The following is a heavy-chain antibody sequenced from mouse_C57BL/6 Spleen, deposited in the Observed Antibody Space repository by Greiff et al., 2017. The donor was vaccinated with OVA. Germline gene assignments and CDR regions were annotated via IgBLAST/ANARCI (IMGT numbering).Heavy chain of an antibody. CDR1: GYTFTGYW. J-gene: IGHJ1*03. D-gene: IGHD1-1*01. CDR3: ARRENYGSSYTWCFDV. V-gene: IGHV1-9*01. CDR2: ILPGSGST. Sequence: LMKPGASVKLSCKATGYTFTGYWIEWVKQRPGHGLEWIGEILPGSGSTNYNEKFKGKATFTADTSSNTAYMQLSSLTTEDSAIYYCARRENYGSSYTWCFDVWGTGTTLTASS.